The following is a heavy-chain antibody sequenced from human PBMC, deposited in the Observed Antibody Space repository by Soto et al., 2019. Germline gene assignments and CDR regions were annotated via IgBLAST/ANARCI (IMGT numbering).Heavy chain of an antibody. V-gene: IGHV3-49*03. J-gene: IGHJ4*02. CDR3: TRDFDFWSGYSSNYFDY. Sequence: GGSLRLSCTASGFTFGDYAKSWFRQAPGKGLEWVGFIRSKAYGGTTEYAASVKGRFTISRDDSKSIAYLQMNSLKTEDTAVYNCTRDFDFWSGYSSNYFDYWGQGTLVTVSS. CDR1: GFTFGDYA. CDR2: IRSKAYGGTT. D-gene: IGHD3-3*01.